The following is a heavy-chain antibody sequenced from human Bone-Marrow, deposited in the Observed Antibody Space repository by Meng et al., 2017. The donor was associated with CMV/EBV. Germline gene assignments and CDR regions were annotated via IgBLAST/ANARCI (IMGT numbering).Heavy chain of an antibody. CDR2: IYSGGST. Sequence: GESLKISCAASGFTVSSNYMSWVRQAPGKGLEWVSVIYSGGSTYYADSVKGRFTISRDNSKNTLYLQMNSLRAEDTAVYYCAREFVNYGGNSFDYWGQGTLVTVYS. V-gene: IGHV3-66*02. CDR3: AREFVNYGGNSFDY. J-gene: IGHJ4*02. D-gene: IGHD4-23*01. CDR1: GFTVSSNY.